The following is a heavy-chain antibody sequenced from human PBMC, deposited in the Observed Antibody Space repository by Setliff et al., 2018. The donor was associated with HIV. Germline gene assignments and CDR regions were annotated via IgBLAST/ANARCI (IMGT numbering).Heavy chain of an antibody. CDR3: ARGGYYYGSAVYYMDV. J-gene: IGHJ6*03. CDR2: IIPIFDTA. D-gene: IGHD3-10*01. V-gene: IGHV1-69*05. Sequence: SVKVSCKASGGTFSSYAISWVRQAPGQGLEWMGGIIPIFDTANYAQKFQGRVTITTDESTSTAYMELSSLRSEDTAVYYCARGGYYYGSAVYYMDVWGKGTTVTVSS. CDR1: GGTFSSYA.